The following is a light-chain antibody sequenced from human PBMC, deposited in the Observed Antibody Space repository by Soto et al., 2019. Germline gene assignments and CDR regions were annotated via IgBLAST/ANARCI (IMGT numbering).Light chain of an antibody. CDR1: SRDVGGYKY. CDR2: DVS. V-gene: IGLV2-14*01. Sequence: QSALTQPASVSGSPGQSITISCTGTSRDVGGYKYVSWYQQHPGKAPKLIIFDVSNRPSGVSIRFSGSKSGNTASLTISGLQAEDEAEYYCSSYRSRSTCYVFGTGTKLTVL. CDR3: SSYRSRSTCYV. J-gene: IGLJ1*01.